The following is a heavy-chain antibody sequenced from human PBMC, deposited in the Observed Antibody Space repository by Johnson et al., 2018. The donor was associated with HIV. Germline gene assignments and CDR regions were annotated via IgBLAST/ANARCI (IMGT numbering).Heavy chain of an antibody. CDR2: ISRSGTTI. D-gene: IGHD5-18*01. J-gene: IGHJ3*02. Sequence: QVQLVESGGGLVKPGGSLRLSCAASGFTFTDYQMSWIRQAPGKGLAWVSYISRSGTTIHYADSVKGRFTISRDNSKNTLYLQLNSLRAEDTAVYYCAKEGTTMEVDIWGQGTMVTVSS. CDR3: AKEGTTMEVDI. CDR1: GFTFTDYQ. V-gene: IGHV3-11*04.